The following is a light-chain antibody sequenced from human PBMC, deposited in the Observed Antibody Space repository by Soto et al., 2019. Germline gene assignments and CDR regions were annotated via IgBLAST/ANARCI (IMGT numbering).Light chain of an antibody. V-gene: IGKV3-15*01. CDR1: HTVSSS. Sequence: EIVVTQSPATLSVSPGERATLSCRASHTVSSSFAWYQQIPGQAPRLLIYGASIRAAGSPARFSGSGSGTEFTLTISSLQSEDFAVYYCQQYHDWPTFGQGTKVEIK. J-gene: IGKJ1*01. CDR2: GAS. CDR3: QQYHDWPT.